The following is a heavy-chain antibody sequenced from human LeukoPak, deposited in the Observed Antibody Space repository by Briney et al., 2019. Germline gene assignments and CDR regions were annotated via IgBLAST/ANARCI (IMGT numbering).Heavy chain of an antibody. J-gene: IGHJ3*02. CDR2: ITNNGGIT. D-gene: IGHD1-26*01. CDR3: ARVGATAETANAFDT. CDR1: GFIFSSYA. V-gene: IGHV3-64*01. Sequence: TGGSLRLSCAASGFIFSSYAMHWVRQAPGKGLEYVSAITNNGGITYYANSVRGRFTISRDNSKNTLYLQMGSLRPEDMAVYYCARVGATAETANAFDTWGQGTMVTVSS.